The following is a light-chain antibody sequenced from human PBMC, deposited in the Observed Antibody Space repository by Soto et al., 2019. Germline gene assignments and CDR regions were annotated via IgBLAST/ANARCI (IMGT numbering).Light chain of an antibody. V-gene: IGKV3-20*01. CDR3: QQYGSSPRVT. Sequence: EIVLTQSPGTLSLSPGERATLSCRASQSVSSSYLAWYQQKPGQAPRLLIYGASSRATGIPDRFSGSGSGTDFTLTISRLEPEDFAVYDCQQYGSSPRVTFGGGTKVEIK. J-gene: IGKJ4*01. CDR1: QSVSSSY. CDR2: GAS.